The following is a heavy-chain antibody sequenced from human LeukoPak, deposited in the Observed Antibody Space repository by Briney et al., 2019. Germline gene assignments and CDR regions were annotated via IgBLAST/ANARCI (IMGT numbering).Heavy chain of an antibody. J-gene: IGHJ4*02. Sequence: ASVKVSCKASGYTFTGYYMHWVRQAPGQGLEWMGWINPNSGGTNYAQKFQGRVTMTRDTSISTAYMELSRLRSDDTAVYYCARFVAVAGQGIDYWGQGTLVTVSS. CDR1: GYTFTGYY. V-gene: IGHV1-2*02. CDR2: INPNSGGT. CDR3: ARFVAVAGQGIDY. D-gene: IGHD6-19*01.